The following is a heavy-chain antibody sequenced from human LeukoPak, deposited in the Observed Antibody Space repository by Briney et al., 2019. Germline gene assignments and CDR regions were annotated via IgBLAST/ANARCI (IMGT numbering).Heavy chain of an antibody. D-gene: IGHD3-10*01. CDR3: ARGREYSSRVAFDI. CDR1: GFTFSSYD. J-gene: IGHJ3*02. Sequence: PGGSLRLSCAASGFTFSSYDMHWVRQAPGKGLGWVSAIITGGDTYYPDSVKGRFTISRENAKDSMYLQMNSLTAGDTAVYYCARGREYSSRVAFDIWGQGTLVTVSS. CDR2: IITGGDT. V-gene: IGHV3-13*04.